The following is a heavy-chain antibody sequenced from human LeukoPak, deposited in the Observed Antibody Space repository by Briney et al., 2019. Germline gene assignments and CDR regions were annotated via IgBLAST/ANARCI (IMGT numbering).Heavy chain of an antibody. CDR1: GFTFSSYA. V-gene: IGHV3-23*01. CDR2: ISGSGGST. CDR3: AKDGSISRYFDWLPYSYYYYMDV. J-gene: IGHJ6*03. D-gene: IGHD3-9*01. Sequence: PGGSLRLSCAASGFTFSSYAMSWVRQAPGKGLEWVSAISGSGGSTYYADSVKGRFTISRDNSKNTLYLQMNSLRAEDTAVYYRAKDGSISRYFDWLPYSYYYYMDVWGKGTTVTVSS.